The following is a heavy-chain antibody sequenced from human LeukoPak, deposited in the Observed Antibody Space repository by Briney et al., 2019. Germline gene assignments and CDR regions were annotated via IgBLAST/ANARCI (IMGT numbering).Heavy chain of an antibody. V-gene: IGHV3-23*01. CDR2: ISGSGGST. D-gene: IGHD3-22*01. J-gene: IGHJ2*01. CDR3: AKDRPRIVWYFDL. Sequence: GGSLRLSCAASGFTFSSYAMSWVRQAPGKGLELVSAISGSGGSTYYADSAKGRFTISRDNSNNTLYLQMNSLRAEDTAVYYCAKDRPRIVWYFDLWGRGTLVTVSS. CDR1: GFTFSSYA.